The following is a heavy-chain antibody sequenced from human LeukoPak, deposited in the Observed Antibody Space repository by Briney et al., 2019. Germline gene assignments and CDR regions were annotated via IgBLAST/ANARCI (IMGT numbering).Heavy chain of an antibody. J-gene: IGHJ4*02. CDR1: GGSFSGSS. CDR3: ASRFPSY. Sequence: SETLSLTCAVYGGSFSGSSWTWIRNPPGKGLEWIGEINHSGSTNYNPSLKSRVTISVDTSKNQFSLKLSSVTAADTAVYYCASRFPSYWGQGTLVTVSS. V-gene: IGHV4-34*01. D-gene: IGHD3-16*01. CDR2: INHSGST.